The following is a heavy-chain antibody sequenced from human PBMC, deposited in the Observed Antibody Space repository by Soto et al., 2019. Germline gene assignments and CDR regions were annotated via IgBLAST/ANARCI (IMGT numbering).Heavy chain of an antibody. V-gene: IGHV1-2*02. CDR1: GYTFTGYY. CDR3: ARYYYDSSGYYYYYYGMDV. J-gene: IGHJ6*02. Sequence: ASVKVSCKASGYTFTGYYMHWVRQAHGQGLEWMGWINPNSGGTNYAQKFQGRVTMTRDTSISTAYMELSRLRSDDTAVYYCARYYYDSSGYYYYYYGMDVWGQGTTVTVSS. D-gene: IGHD3-22*01. CDR2: INPNSGGT.